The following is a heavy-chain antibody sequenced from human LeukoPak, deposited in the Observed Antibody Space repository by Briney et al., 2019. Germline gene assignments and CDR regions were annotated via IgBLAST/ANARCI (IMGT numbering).Heavy chain of an antibody. CDR3: ASFYETN. V-gene: IGHV3-74*01. J-gene: IGHJ4*02. CDR1: GFTFSSYS. D-gene: IGHD2/OR15-2a*01. Sequence: GGSLRLSCAASGFTFSSYSMNWVRQAPGKGLVWVSHINSDGSTTSYADSVKGRFTISRDNAKNTVYLQMNSLRVEDTAVYYCASFYETNWGQGTLVTVSS. CDR2: INSDGSTT.